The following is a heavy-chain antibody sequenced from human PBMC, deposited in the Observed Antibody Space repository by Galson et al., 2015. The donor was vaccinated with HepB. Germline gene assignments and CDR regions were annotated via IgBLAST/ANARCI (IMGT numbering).Heavy chain of an antibody. CDR1: GFTFSSYW. CDR2: IKQDGSEK. D-gene: IGHD3-22*01. Sequence: SLRLSCAASGFTFSSYWMSWVRQAPGKGLEWVANIKQDGSEKYQADSMKGRFTISRDNAKNSLYLQMDSLRVEDTAVYYCARAGDSSGYFHLRWFDPWGQGTLVTVSS. V-gene: IGHV3-7*01. J-gene: IGHJ5*02. CDR3: ARAGDSSGYFHLRWFDP.